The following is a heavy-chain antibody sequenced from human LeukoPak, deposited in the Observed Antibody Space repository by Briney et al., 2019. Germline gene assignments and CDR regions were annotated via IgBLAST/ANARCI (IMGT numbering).Heavy chain of an antibody. V-gene: IGHV3-33*06. D-gene: IGHD1-7*01. CDR3: AKDRAGNYVAYYYYYYYMDV. CDR2: IWYDGSNK. CDR1: GFTFSSYG. Sequence: GGSLRLSCAASGFTFSSYGMHWVRQAPGKGLEWVAVIWYDGSNKYYADSVEGRFTISRDNSKNTLYLQMNSLRAEDTAVYYCAKDRAGNYVAYYYYYYYMDVWGKGTTVTVSS. J-gene: IGHJ6*03.